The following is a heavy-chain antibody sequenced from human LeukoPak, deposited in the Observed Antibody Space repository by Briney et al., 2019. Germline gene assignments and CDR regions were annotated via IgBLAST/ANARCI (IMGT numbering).Heavy chain of an antibody. D-gene: IGHD3-22*01. Sequence: GGSLRLSCAASGFTVSSNYMSWVRQAPGKGLEWVSVIYSGGSTYYADSVKGRFTISRDNSKNTLYLQMNSLRAEDTAVYYCASGGGYYDSSGYPYNSFDPWGQGTLVTVSS. CDR3: ASGGGYYDSSGYPYNSFDP. CDR2: IYSGGST. CDR1: GFTVSSNY. V-gene: IGHV3-53*01. J-gene: IGHJ5*02.